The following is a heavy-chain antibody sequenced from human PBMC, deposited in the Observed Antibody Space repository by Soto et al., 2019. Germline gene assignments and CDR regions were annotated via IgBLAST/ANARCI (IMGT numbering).Heavy chain of an antibody. CDR1: GFTFSNYA. J-gene: IGHJ4*02. CDR3: ARAIGADFFDY. CDR2: ISDNGANT. Sequence: EVRMLESGGGVVRPGGSLRLSCIASGFTFSNYAMSWVRQAPGKGLEWVSTISDNGANTFIGDSMKDHFDISRDNSKNTVFLHLSTVRAEDTAIYYCARAIGADFFDYWGQGTPVTVSS. V-gene: IGHV3-23*01. D-gene: IGHD6-25*01.